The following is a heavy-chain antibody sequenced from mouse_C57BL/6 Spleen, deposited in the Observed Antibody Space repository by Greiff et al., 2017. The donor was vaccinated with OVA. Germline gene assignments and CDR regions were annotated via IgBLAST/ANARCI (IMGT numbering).Heavy chain of an antibody. CDR3: ARSTTRGYAMDY. CDR1: GYAFSSSW. V-gene: IGHV1-82*01. J-gene: IGHJ4*01. CDR2: IYPGDGDT. Sequence: VQLQQSGPELVKPGASVKISCKASGYAFSSSWMNWVKQRPGKGLEWIGRIYPGDGDTNYNGKFKGKATLTADKSSSTAYMQLSSLTSEDSAVYFCARSTTRGYAMDYWGQGTSVTVSS. D-gene: IGHD1-1*01.